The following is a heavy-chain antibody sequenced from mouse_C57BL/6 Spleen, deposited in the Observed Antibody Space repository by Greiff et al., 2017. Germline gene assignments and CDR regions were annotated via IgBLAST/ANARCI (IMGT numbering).Heavy chain of an antibody. V-gene: IGHV1-84*01. D-gene: IGHD1-1*01. J-gene: IGHJ2*01. Sequence: VQLQQSGPELVKPGASVKISCKASGYTFTDYYINWVKQRPGQGLEWIGWIYPGSGNTTYNEKFKGKGRLTVDASSSTVYMQLSSLTSEDSAVYFCARPPLKYYGRSNYFDYWGQGTTLTVSS. CDR1: GYTFTDYY. CDR2: IYPGSGNT. CDR3: ARPPLKYYGRSNYFDY.